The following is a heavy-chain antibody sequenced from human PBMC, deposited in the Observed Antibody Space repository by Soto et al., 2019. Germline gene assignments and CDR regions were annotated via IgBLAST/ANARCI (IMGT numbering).Heavy chain of an antibody. CDR3: ARGGEAADYNWFDP. CDR2: IYYSGST. Sequence: SETLSLTCTVSGGSISSGDYYWSWIRQPPGKGLVWIGYIYYSGSTYYNPSLKSRVTISVDTSKNQFSLKLRSVTAADTAVYYCARGGEAADYNWFDPWGQGTPVTVS. V-gene: IGHV4-30-4*01. CDR1: GGSISSGDYY. J-gene: IGHJ5*02. D-gene: IGHD6-13*01.